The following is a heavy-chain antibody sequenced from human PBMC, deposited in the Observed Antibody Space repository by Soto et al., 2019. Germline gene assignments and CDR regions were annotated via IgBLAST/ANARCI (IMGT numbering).Heavy chain of an antibody. Sequence: WETLSLTCTVSGDSIRNYYWSWIRQPPGKGLEYIGYIFYSGSTNYNPSLKSRVAISVDTSRNQFALKLRSVTAADTATYYCARLKRGYSYGSIIDFWGRGTLVTVSS. CDR2: IFYSGST. V-gene: IGHV4-59*01. J-gene: IGHJ4*01. CDR3: ARLKRGYSYGSIIDF. D-gene: IGHD5-18*01. CDR1: GDSIRNYY.